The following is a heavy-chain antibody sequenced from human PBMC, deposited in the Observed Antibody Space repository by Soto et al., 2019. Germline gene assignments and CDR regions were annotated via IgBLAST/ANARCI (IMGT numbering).Heavy chain of an antibody. J-gene: IGHJ6*02. Sequence: SVKVSCKASGGTFSTYAISWGRQAPGQRAGWMGGIIPIFGTANYAQKFQGRVTITADESTSTAYMELSSLRSEDTAVYYCARKVRDGYNPYYYYYYGMDVWGQGTTVTVSS. CDR1: GGTFSTYA. V-gene: IGHV1-69*13. D-gene: IGHD5-12*01. CDR2: IIPIFGTA. CDR3: ARKVRDGYNPYYYYYYGMDV.